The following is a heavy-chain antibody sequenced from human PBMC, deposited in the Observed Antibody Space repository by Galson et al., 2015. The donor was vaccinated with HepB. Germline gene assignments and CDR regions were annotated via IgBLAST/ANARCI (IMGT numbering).Heavy chain of an antibody. V-gene: IGHV1-69*06. D-gene: IGHD2-15*01. CDR2: IIPVFGTT. J-gene: IGHJ6*03. Sequence: SVKVSCKASGGTFSSYAFSWVRQAPGQGLEWMGGIIPVFGTTNYAQKFQGRVTITADKSTSTAYMELSSLRSEDMVVYSCPSRYLFYYYMDVWGKGTTVTVSS. CDR3: PSRYLFYYYMDV. CDR1: GGTFSSYA.